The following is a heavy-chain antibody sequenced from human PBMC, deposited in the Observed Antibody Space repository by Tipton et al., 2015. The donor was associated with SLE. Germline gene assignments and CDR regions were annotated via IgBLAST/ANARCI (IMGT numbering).Heavy chain of an antibody. J-gene: IGHJ2*01. Sequence: GLVKPSETLSLTCTVSGGSMSSYHWSWIRQSAGKGLEWIGRIYSSGRTNYNPSLKGRVTMSVDTSRNQFSLKLSSVTAADTALYYCAIVSGYDSGWYTWYFDLWGRGTLITVSS. CDR1: GGSMSSYH. CDR2: IYSSGRT. V-gene: IGHV4-4*07. CDR3: AIVSGYDSGWYTWYFDL. D-gene: IGHD6-13*01.